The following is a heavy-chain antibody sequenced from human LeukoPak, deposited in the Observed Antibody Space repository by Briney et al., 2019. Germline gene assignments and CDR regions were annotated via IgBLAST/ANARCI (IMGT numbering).Heavy chain of an antibody. CDR1: GFSFSTYA. CDR3: ANVATITGRMN. J-gene: IGHJ4*02. CDR2: SRGRGYGT. V-gene: IGHV3-23*01. D-gene: IGHD5-12*01. Sequence: GGSLRLSCAASGFSFSTYAMSWVRQAPGKGLEWVSGSRGRGYGTYYADSVRGRFTISRDNSKNTLYLQMNSLRAEDTAVYYCANVATITGRMNWGQGTLVTVSS.